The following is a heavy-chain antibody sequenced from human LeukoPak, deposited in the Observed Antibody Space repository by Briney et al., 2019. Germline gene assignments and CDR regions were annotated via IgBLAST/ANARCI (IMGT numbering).Heavy chain of an antibody. D-gene: IGHD6-13*01. Sequence: SETLSLTCTVSGGSISSSSYYWGWIRQPPGKGLEWIGSVYYSGSTYYNPSLKSRVTISVDTSKNQFSLKLSSVTAADTAVYYCASLGDSSSWYTDYWGQGTLVTVSS. J-gene: IGHJ4*02. CDR2: VYYSGST. CDR3: ASLGDSSSWYTDY. CDR1: GGSISSSSYY. V-gene: IGHV4-39*01.